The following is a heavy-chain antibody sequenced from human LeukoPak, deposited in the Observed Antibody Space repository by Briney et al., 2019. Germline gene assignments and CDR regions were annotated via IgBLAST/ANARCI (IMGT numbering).Heavy chain of an antibody. Sequence: ASVKVSCKAPGGTFSNYAISWVRQAPGQGLEWMARIIPILDIANYAQKSQGRVTITADKSTSTAYMELSSLRSEDTAVYYCARDRGTVTAATTDHYYYGLDVWGQGTTVTVSS. CDR2: IIPILDIA. V-gene: IGHV1-69*04. D-gene: IGHD2-2*01. CDR1: GGTFSNYA. CDR3: ARDRGTVTAATTDHYYYGLDV. J-gene: IGHJ6*02.